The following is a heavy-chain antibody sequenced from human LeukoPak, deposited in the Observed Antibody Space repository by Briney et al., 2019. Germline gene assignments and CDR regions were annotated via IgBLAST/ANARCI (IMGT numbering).Heavy chain of an antibody. Sequence: SVKVSCKASGFTFTSSAMQWVRQARGQRLEWIGWIVVGSGNTNYAQKFQERATITRDMSTSTAYMELSSLRSEDTAVYYCARDSDQDWYFDLWGRGTLVTVSS. CDR2: IVVGSGNT. D-gene: IGHD2-2*01. CDR1: GFTFTSSA. V-gene: IGHV1-58*02. J-gene: IGHJ2*01. CDR3: ARDSDQDWYFDL.